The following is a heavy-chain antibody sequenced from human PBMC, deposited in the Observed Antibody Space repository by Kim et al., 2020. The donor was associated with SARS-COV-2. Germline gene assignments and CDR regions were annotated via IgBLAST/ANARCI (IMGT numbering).Heavy chain of an antibody. CDR3: ARLGFYDYGDYGDY. CDR2: IYYSGST. Sequence: SETLSLTCTVSGGSISSSSYYWGWLRQPPGKGLEWIGSIYYSGSTYYNPSLKSRVTISVDTSKNQFSLKLSSVTAADTAVYYCARLGFYDYGDYGDYWGQGTLVTVSS. J-gene: IGHJ4*02. D-gene: IGHD4-17*01. V-gene: IGHV4-39*01. CDR1: GGSISSSSYY.